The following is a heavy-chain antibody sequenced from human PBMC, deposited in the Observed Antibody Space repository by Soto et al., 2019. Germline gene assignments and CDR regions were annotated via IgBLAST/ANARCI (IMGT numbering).Heavy chain of an antibody. Sequence: GGSLRLSCAASGFTVSSNYMSWVRQAPGKGLEWVSVIYSGGSTYYADSVKGRFTISRDNSKNTLYLQMNSLRAEDTAVYYCARDRGYSYGEYYYYGMDVWGQGTTVTVSS. V-gene: IGHV3-53*01. J-gene: IGHJ6*02. CDR3: ARDRGYSYGEYYYYGMDV. CDR1: GFTVSSNY. CDR2: IYSGGST. D-gene: IGHD5-18*01.